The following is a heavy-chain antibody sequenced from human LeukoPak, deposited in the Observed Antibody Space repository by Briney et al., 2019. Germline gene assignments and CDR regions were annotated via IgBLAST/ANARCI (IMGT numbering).Heavy chain of an antibody. CDR2: IYTSGST. CDR1: GGSISSGSYY. J-gene: IGHJ6*03. Sequence: SETLSLTCTVSGGSISSGSYYWSWIRQPAGKGLERIGRIYTSGSTNYNPSLKSRVTISVDTSKNQYSLKLSSVTAADTAVYYCARENGGYCSSTSCYQRLYYYYYMDVWGKGTTVTVSS. D-gene: IGHD2-2*01. CDR3: ARENGGYCSSTSCYQRLYYYYYMDV. V-gene: IGHV4-61*02.